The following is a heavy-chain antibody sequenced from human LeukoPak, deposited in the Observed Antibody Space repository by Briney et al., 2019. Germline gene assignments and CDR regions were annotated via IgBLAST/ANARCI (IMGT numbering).Heavy chain of an antibody. J-gene: IGHJ4*02. CDR1: GFTFSSHT. D-gene: IGHD3-22*01. CDR2: VSSNSDFL. Sequence: GGSLRLSCVASGFTFSSHTMNCVRQAPGKGLEWVSSVSSNSDFLYYADSVKGRFTTSRDNAKKTLYLQMNSLKTEDTAVYYCTTDGEDDSSGFYSDYWGQGTLVTVSS. V-gene: IGHV3-21*03. CDR3: TTDGEDDSSGFYSDY.